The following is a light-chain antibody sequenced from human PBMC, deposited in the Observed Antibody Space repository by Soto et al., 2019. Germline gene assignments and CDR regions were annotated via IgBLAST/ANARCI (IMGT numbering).Light chain of an antibody. V-gene: IGKV3-11*01. CDR3: QQRYNWLT. CDR1: QTVSSY. Sequence: IVLTQSPATLSLSPGARATLSCRARQTVSSYLSWYQHKPGQAPRLFIYGVSNRATGIPARFSGSGSGTDFTHNISSLEHEDSAVYYCQQRYNWLTFGGGTKVEIK. J-gene: IGKJ4*01. CDR2: GVS.